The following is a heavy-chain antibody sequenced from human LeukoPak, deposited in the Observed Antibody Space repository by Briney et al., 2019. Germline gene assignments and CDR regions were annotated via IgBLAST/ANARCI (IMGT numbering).Heavy chain of an antibody. V-gene: IGHV3-23*01. CDR1: GFSVSSNY. Sequence: PGGSLRLSCAASGFSVSSNYMGWVRQAPGKGLEWVSAISNDGGGTQYADFVEGRFTISRDNSKNTLFLQMSSLRAEDTALYYCAKGSSGYFADLWGQGTLVTVSS. CDR2: ISNDGGGT. CDR3: AKGSSGYFADL. D-gene: IGHD3-22*01. J-gene: IGHJ5*02.